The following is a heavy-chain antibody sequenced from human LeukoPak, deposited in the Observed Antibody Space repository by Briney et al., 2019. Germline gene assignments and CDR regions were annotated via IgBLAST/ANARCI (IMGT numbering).Heavy chain of an antibody. Sequence: SETLSLTCIVSGGSIISSNYYWGWIRQPPGKGLEWLGSIYYSGSTYYNPSLKSRVTISVDTSKNQFSLKLSSVIAADTAVYYCARRGDGYNFRWFDPWGQGTLITVSS. V-gene: IGHV4-39*07. CDR3: ARRGDGYNFRWFDP. CDR1: GGSIISSNYY. D-gene: IGHD5-24*01. CDR2: IYYSGST. J-gene: IGHJ5*02.